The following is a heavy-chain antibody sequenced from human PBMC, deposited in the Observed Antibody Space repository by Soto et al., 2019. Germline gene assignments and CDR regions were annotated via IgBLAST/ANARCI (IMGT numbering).Heavy chain of an antibody. CDR2: ISYDGSNK. D-gene: IGHD3-3*01. CDR3: AKDPPYYDFWSGYPPGGGMDV. CDR1: GFTFSSYG. V-gene: IGHV3-30*18. Sequence: QVQLVESGGGVVQPGRSLRLSCAASGFTFSSYGMHWVRQAPGKGLEWVAVISYDGSNKYYADSVKGRFTISRDNSKNTLYLHMNSLRAEDTAVYYCAKDPPYYDFWSGYPPGGGMDVWGQGTTVTVSS. J-gene: IGHJ6*02.